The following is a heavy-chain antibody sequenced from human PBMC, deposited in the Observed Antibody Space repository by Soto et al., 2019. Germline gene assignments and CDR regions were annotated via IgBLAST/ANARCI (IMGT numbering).Heavy chain of an antibody. CDR1: GGTFSSYA. CDR2: IIPIFGTA. V-gene: IGHV1-69*13. J-gene: IGHJ6*02. Sequence: PVKVSCKASGGTFSSYAISWVRQAPGQGLEWMGGIIPIFGTANYAQKFQGRVTITADESTSTAYMELSSLRSEDTAVYYCARDQAMVRGVIRSYYYYYGMDVWGQGTTVTVSS. D-gene: IGHD3-10*01. CDR3: ARDQAMVRGVIRSYYYYYGMDV.